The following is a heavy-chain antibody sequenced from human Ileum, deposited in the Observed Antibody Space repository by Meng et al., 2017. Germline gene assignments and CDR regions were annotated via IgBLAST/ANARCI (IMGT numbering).Heavy chain of an antibody. CDR1: GGPITSGSSD. D-gene: IGHD1-26*01. CDR3: ARGVLVGNGGYYFDS. J-gene: IGHJ4*02. Sequence: LRLSCTVAGGPITSGSSDWSWIRQPAGKGLEWIGRIYGSGSTNYNPSLRSRVSTSVDRSKNQFSLNLTSVTAADTAIYYCARGVLVGNGGYYFDSWGQGTLVTGSS. CDR2: IYGSGST. V-gene: IGHV4-61*02.